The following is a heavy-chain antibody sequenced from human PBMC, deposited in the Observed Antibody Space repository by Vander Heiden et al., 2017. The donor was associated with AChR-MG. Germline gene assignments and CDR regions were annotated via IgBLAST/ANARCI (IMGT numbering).Heavy chain of an antibody. Sequence: QLQLQESGPGLVKPSETLSLTCTVSGGSISSSSYYWGWIRQPPGKGLEWIGSIYYSGSTYYNPSLKSRVTISVDTSKNQFSLKLSSVTAADTAVYYCARQRGYDFWSGYGINWFDPWGQGTLVTVSS. D-gene: IGHD3-3*01. CDR1: GGSISSSSYY. J-gene: IGHJ5*02. CDR3: ARQRGYDFWSGYGINWFDP. V-gene: IGHV4-39*01. CDR2: IYYSGST.